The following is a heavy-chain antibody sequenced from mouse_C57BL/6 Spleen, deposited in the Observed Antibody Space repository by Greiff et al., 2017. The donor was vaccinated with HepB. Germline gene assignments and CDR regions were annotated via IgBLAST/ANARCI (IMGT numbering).Heavy chain of an antibody. CDR2: ISNLAYSI. CDR1: GFTFSDYG. V-gene: IGHV5-15*01. J-gene: IGHJ4*01. D-gene: IGHD1-1*01. CDR3: ARHDYYGSSLYAMDY. Sequence: EVQGVESGGGLVQPGGSLKLSCAASGFTFSDYGMAWVRQAPRKGPEWVAFISNLAYSIYYADTVTGRFTISRENAKNTLYLEMSSLRSEDTAMYYCARHDYYGSSLYAMDYWGQGTSVTVSS.